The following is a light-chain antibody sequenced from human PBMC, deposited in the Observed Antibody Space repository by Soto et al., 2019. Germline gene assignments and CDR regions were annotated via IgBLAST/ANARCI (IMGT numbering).Light chain of an antibody. CDR2: DAS. V-gene: IGKV3-11*01. Sequence: EIVLTQSPATLSLSPGERATLSCRASQSVSSYLAWYQQKPGQAPRLLIYDASNRATGVPARFSGSGSGTDFTLTISSLEPEYVAVYYCQQRSNWPPLTFGVGTKVEIK. CDR3: QQRSNWPPLT. J-gene: IGKJ4*01. CDR1: QSVSSY.